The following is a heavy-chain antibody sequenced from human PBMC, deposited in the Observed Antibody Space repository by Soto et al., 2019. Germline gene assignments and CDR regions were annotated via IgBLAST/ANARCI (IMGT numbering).Heavy chain of an antibody. Sequence: GGSLRLSCAASVFTFSSYAMHWVRQAPGKGLEWVAVISYDGSNKYYADSVKGRFTISRDNSKNTLYLQMNSLRAEDTAVYYCARAIIAAAGYGMDVWGQGTTVTVSS. D-gene: IGHD6-13*01. J-gene: IGHJ6*02. V-gene: IGHV3-30-3*01. CDR1: VFTFSSYA. CDR2: ISYDGSNK. CDR3: ARAIIAAAGYGMDV.